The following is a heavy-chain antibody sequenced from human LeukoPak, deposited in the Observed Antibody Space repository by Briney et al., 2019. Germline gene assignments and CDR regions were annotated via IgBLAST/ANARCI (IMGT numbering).Heavy chain of an antibody. D-gene: IGHD5-18*01. CDR1: GFTFSSYA. Sequence: GGSLRLSCAASGFTFSSYAMSWVRQAPGKGLEWVSAISGSGGSTYYADSVKGRFTISRDNSKNTLYLQMNSLRAEDTAVYYCAKASSAYSYEHGPYYFDYWGQGTLVTVSS. V-gene: IGHV3-23*01. J-gene: IGHJ4*02. CDR3: AKASSAYSYEHGPYYFDY. CDR2: ISGSGGST.